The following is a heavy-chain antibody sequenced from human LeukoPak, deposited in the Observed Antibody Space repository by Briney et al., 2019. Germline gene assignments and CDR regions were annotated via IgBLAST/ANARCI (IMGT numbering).Heavy chain of an antibody. V-gene: IGHV4-59*01. CDR3: ARGDTAMVGFDY. J-gene: IGHJ4*02. Sequence: TSETLSLTCTVSGGSLNTYYWSWIRQPPGKRLEWIGYISKSGNTNYNPSLKSRVTISVDTSKNQFSLKLSSVTAADTAVYYCARGDTAMVGFDYWGQGTLVTVSS. CDR1: GGSLNTYY. D-gene: IGHD5-18*01. CDR2: ISKSGNT.